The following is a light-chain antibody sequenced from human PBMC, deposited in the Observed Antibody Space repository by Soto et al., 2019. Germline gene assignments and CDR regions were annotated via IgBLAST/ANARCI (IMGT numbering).Light chain of an antibody. V-gene: IGLV2-14*03. CDR1: SSDVGSYNS. J-gene: IGLJ1*01. CDR2: DVS. CDR3: SSFTSSSSYV. Sequence: QSVLAQPASVSGSPGQSIAISCTGTSSDVGSYNSVSWCQQYPGKAPTLMIHDVSDRPSGVSNRFSGSKSGNTASLTISGLQAEDEADYYCSSFTSSSSYVFGSGTKVTVL.